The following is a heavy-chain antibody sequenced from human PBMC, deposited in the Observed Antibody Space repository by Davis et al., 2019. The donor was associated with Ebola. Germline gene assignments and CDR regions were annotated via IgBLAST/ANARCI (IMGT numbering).Heavy chain of an antibody. CDR1: GFAFSSYA. CDR2: ISYDGSNM. J-gene: IGHJ4*02. V-gene: IGHV3-30*04. D-gene: IGHD3-22*01. CDR3: ARVDDGSINPYFFDH. Sequence: PGGSLRLSCAASGFAFSSYAMHWVRQAPGKGLEWVAVISYDGSNMYYADSVRGRFTISRDNSKNTLYLQMNSLRAEDTAVYYCARVDDGSINPYFFDHWGQGTLVTVSS.